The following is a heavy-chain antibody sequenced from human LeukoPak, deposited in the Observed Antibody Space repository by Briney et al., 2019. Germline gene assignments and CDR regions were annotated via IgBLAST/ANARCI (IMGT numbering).Heavy chain of an antibody. CDR2: ISGGGVST. Sequence: PGGSLRLSCAASGFTFSSYGMSWVRQAPGKGLEWVSGISGGGVSTYYADSVKGRFTISRDNSKNTLYLQMNSLRAEDTAVYYCAKMPAYLLWFGELLSFFDYWGQGTLVTVSS. CDR1: GFTFSSYG. D-gene: IGHD3-10*01. V-gene: IGHV3-23*01. CDR3: AKMPAYLLWFGELLSFFDY. J-gene: IGHJ4*02.